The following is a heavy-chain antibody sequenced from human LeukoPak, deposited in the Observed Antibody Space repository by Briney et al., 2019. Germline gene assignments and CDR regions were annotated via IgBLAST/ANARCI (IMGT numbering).Heavy chain of an antibody. CDR1: GFTFTSSA. V-gene: IGHV1-58*02. CDR2: IVVGSGNT. CDR3: ARVLAWFDP. Sequence: SVKVSCKASGFTFTSSAMQWVRQARGQRLEWIGWIVVGSGNTNYAQKFQGRVTMTTDTSTSTAYMELRSLRSDDTAVYYCARVLAWFDPWGQGTLVTVSS. J-gene: IGHJ5*02.